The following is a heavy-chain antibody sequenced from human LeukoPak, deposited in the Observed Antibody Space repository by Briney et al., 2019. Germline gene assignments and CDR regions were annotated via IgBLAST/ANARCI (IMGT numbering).Heavy chain of an antibody. J-gene: IGHJ4*02. CDR2: ISGSGGST. V-gene: IGHV3-23*01. D-gene: IGHD2-2*01. Sequence: GGSLRLSCAASGFTFSSYAMSWVRQAPGKGLEWVSAISGSGGSTYYADSVKGRFTIARDNPKNTLYLQMNSLRAEETAAYYCAKTPPFRCSTSCPIDYWGQGTLVTVSS. CDR1: GFTFSSYA. CDR3: AKTPPFRCSTSCPIDY.